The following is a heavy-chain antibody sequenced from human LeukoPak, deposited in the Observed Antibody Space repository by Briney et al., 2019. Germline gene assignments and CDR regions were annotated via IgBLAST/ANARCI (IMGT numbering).Heavy chain of an antibody. CDR1: GGSISSSSYY. D-gene: IGHD3-22*01. Sequence: SETLSLTCTVSGGSISSSSYYWGWIRQPPGKGLEWIGSIYYSGSTYYNPSLKSRVTISVDTSKNQFSLKLSSVTAADTAVYYCARGYGRLFSYNWFDPWGQGTLVTVSS. CDR3: ARGYGRLFSYNWFDP. V-gene: IGHV4-39*07. J-gene: IGHJ5*02. CDR2: IYYSGST.